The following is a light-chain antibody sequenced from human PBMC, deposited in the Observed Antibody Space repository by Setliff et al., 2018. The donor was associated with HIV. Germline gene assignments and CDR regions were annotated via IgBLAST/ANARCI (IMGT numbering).Light chain of an antibody. V-gene: IGLV2-14*01. CDR2: EVT. CDR1: SSDVGNYNY. J-gene: IGLJ3*02. Sequence: QSALTQPASVSGSPGQSISMSCTGTSSDVGNYNYVSWYQQYPGKVPKVIIFEVTKRPSGASDRFSGSKSGNTATLTISGLQADDEADYFCSSYTKRSTWLFGGGTKVTVL. CDR3: SSYTKRSTWL.